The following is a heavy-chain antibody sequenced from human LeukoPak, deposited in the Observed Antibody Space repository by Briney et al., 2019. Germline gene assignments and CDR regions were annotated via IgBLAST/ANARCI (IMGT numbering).Heavy chain of an antibody. J-gene: IGHJ3*02. CDR1: GFTFSTYA. V-gene: IGHV3-23*01. Sequence: GGSLRLSCAASGFTFSTYAMRWVRQAPGMGLEWVSAISQGGGTTYYADSVKGRFTISRDNSKNTLYLQMNSLRAEDTALYYCAKDRGQLLNDAFDIWGQGTMVVVSS. D-gene: IGHD2-2*01. CDR2: ISQGGGTT. CDR3: AKDRGQLLNDAFDI.